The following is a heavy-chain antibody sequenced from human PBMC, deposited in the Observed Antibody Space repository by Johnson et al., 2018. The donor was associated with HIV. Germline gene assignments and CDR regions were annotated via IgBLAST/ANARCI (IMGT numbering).Heavy chain of an antibody. CDR1: GFTVNSNY. V-gene: IGHV3-66*01. CDR3: ARDHRAYCGGDCYSDAFDI. J-gene: IGHJ3*02. Sequence: MLLVESGGGLVQPGGSLRLSCAASGFTVNSNYMSWVRQAPGKGLEWVSVIYSGGSTYYADSVKGRFTISRDNSKNTLYLQMNSLRAEDTAVYYCARDHRAYCGGDCYSDAFDIWGQGTMVTVSS. D-gene: IGHD2-21*02. CDR2: IYSGGST.